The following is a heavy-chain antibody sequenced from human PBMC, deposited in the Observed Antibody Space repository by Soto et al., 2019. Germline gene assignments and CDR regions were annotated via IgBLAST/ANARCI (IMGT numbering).Heavy chain of an antibody. CDR1: GFTFSSDW. CDR3: ARWFTGGNFDYFDF. CDR2: IDSAGRTT. V-gene: IGHV3-74*01. J-gene: IGHJ4*02. Sequence: EVQLVESGGGLVQTGGSLRLSCAASGFTFSSDWMHWFRQAPGKRLVWVSRIDSAGRTTTYADSVKGRFTISRDNAKNTLYLQMNGLRAQDTALYYCARWFTGGNFDYFDFWGQGTQVTVSS. D-gene: IGHD2-21*02.